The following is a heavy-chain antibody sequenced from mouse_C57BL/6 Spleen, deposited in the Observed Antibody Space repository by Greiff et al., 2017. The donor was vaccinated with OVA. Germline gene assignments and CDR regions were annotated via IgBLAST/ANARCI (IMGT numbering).Heavy chain of an antibody. V-gene: IGHV5-2*01. CDR3: ARRYYGNHWYFDV. CDR2: INSDGGST. J-gene: IGHJ1*03. D-gene: IGHD2-1*01. Sequence: EVKLQESGGGLVQPGESLKLSCESNEYEFPSHDMSWVRKTPEKRLELVAAINSDGGSTYYPDTMERRFIISRDNTKKTLYLQMSSLRSEDTALYYCARRYYGNHWYFDVWGTGTTVTVSS. CDR1: EYEFPSHD.